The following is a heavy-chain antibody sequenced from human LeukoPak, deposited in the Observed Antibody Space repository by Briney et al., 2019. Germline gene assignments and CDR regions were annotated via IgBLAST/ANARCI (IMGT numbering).Heavy chain of an antibody. D-gene: IGHD6-13*01. J-gene: IGHJ4*02. Sequence: GGSLRLSCAASGFTFSSYSMNWVRQAPGKGLEWVSSISSSSSYIYYADSVKGRFTISRDNAKNSLYLQTNSLRAEDTAVYYCASAKAGILDYWGQGTLVTVSS. V-gene: IGHV3-21*01. CDR1: GFTFSSYS. CDR2: ISSSSSYI. CDR3: ASAKAGILDY.